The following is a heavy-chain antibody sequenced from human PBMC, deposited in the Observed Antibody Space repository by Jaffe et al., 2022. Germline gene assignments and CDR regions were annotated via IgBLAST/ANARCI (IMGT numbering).Heavy chain of an antibody. J-gene: IGHJ5*02. CDR1: GFTFSSYW. CDR2: IKQDGSEK. Sequence: EVQLVESGGGLVQPGGSLRLSCAASGFTFSSYWMSWVRQAPGKGLEWVANIKQDGSEKYYVDSVKGRFTISRDNAKNSLYLQMNSLRAEDTAVYYCAREMLEYNWNYEGCWFDPWGQGTLVTVSS. V-gene: IGHV3-7*01. CDR3: AREMLEYNWNYEGCWFDP. D-gene: IGHD1-7*01.